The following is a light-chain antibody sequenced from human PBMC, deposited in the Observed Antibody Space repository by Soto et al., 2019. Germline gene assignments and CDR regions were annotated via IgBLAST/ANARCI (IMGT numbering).Light chain of an antibody. Sequence: EIVMTQSPATLSVSPGERVTLSCRASQSVSTNLAWYQQKLGQAPRLLIHGASTRATDIPARFSGSGSGTEFTLTINSLQSEDFAIYYCQQYNNWPPEYTFGQGTKLEIK. CDR2: GAS. J-gene: IGKJ2*01. V-gene: IGKV3-15*01. CDR3: QQYNNWPPEYT. CDR1: QSVSTN.